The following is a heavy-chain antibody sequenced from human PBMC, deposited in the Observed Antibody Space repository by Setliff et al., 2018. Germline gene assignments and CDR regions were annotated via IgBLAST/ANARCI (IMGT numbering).Heavy chain of an antibody. CDR3: ASPSDSGDYFYYYYMDV. Sequence: ASVKVSCKASGYTFNGYYMHWVRQAPGQGLEWMGWINPNSGGANYAQQFQGRVTMTRDTSISTVYMELSRLRSDDTAIYYCASPSDSGDYFYYYYMDVWGKGTTVTVSS. V-gene: IGHV1-2*02. J-gene: IGHJ6*03. CDR1: GYTFNGYY. CDR2: INPNSGGA. D-gene: IGHD3-22*01.